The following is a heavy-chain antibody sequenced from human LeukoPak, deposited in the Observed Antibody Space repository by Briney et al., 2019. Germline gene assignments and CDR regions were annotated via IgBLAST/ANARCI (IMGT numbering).Heavy chain of an antibody. CDR3: TRGPWSHVGDY. J-gene: IGHJ4*01. V-gene: IGHV3-74*01. Sequence: GSLTVSCAASGFTFSNYWMHWVRPAPGKGLVWVSRINTDGSSTNYADSVKGRFTISRDNANNTLFLQMDSLKAEDTAVYYCTRGPWSHVGDYWGQGVIVSVSS. D-gene: IGHD1-1*01. CDR1: GFTFSNYW. CDR2: INTDGSST.